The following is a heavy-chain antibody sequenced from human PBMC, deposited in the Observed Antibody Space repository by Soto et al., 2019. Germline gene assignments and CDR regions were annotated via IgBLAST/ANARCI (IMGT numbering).Heavy chain of an antibody. CDR3: AKGATYCTNGVCYAFDI. CDR2: ISYDGSNK. CDR1: GFTFSSYG. D-gene: IGHD2-8*01. Sequence: GGSLRLSCAASGFTFSSYGMHWVRQAPGKGLEWVAVISYDGSNKYYADSVKGRFTISRDNSKNTLYLQMNSLRAEDTAVYYCAKGATYCTNGVCYAFDIWGQGTMVTVSS. J-gene: IGHJ3*02. V-gene: IGHV3-30*18.